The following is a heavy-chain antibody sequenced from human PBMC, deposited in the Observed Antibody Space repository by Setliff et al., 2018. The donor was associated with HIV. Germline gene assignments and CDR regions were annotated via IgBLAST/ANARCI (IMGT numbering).Heavy chain of an antibody. J-gene: IGHJ5*01. D-gene: IGHD2-2*01. Sequence: PSETLSLTCTVSGGSISSSRYYWTWIRQPPGKGLEWIGEIHHGGSTNYMPSLKNRVTISVDTSKNQFSLTLRSLTAADTAVYYCARGAYRFDSWGQGNLVTVS. CDR2: IHHGGST. V-gene: IGHV4-39*07. CDR3: ARGAYRFDS. CDR1: GGSISSSRYY.